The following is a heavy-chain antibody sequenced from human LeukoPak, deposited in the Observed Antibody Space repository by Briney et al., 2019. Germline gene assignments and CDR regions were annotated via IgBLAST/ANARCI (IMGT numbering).Heavy chain of an antibody. V-gene: IGHV4-4*07. CDR1: GGSISSYY. Sequence: SETLSLTCTVSGGSISSYYWSWLRQPPGKGLEWIGRIYTSGSTNYNPSLKSRVAMSVDTSKNQFSLKLSSVTAADTAVYYCARGGEWELLMGGFDYWGQGTLVTVSS. CDR2: IYTSGST. D-gene: IGHD1-26*01. CDR3: ARGGEWELLMGGFDY. J-gene: IGHJ4*02.